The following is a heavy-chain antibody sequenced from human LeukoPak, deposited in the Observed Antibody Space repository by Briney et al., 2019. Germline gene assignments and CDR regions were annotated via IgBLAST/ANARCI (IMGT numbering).Heavy chain of an antibody. J-gene: IGHJ6*03. CDR3: ARVHSAGYYYYLDV. CDR1: GYSISSGYY. CDR2: IYHSGST. V-gene: IGHV4-38-2*01. D-gene: IGHD2-15*01. Sequence: SETLSLTCAVSGYSISSGYYWGWIRQPPGKGLEWIGSIYHSGSTYYNPSLKSRVTISVDTSENPFSLKLSSVTAADTALYYCARVHSAGYYYYLDVWGKGTTATVSS.